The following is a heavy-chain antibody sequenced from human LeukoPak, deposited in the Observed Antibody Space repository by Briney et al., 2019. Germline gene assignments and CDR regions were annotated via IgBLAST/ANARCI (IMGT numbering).Heavy chain of an antibody. Sequence: PGGSLRLSCAASGFTFSSYAMSWVRQAPGKGLEWVSAISGSGGSTYCADSVKGRFTISRDISKNTLYLQMNSLRAEDTAVYYCAKSVVVTAYFDYWGQGTLVTVSS. CDR2: ISGSGGST. D-gene: IGHD2-21*02. CDR1: GFTFSSYA. CDR3: AKSVVVTAYFDY. J-gene: IGHJ4*02. V-gene: IGHV3-23*01.